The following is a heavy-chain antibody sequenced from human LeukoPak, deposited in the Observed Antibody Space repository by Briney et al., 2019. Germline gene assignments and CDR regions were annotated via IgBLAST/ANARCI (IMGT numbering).Heavy chain of an antibody. CDR1: GFTFSSYW. D-gene: IGHD3-10*01. Sequence: PGGSLRLSCAASGFTFSSYWMHWVGQAPGKGLVWVSRIRSVGSSTSYADSVKGRFTISRDNAKNPLYLQMNSMRAEDTAVYYCARDPFGESSYWGRGTLVTASS. J-gene: IGHJ4*02. V-gene: IGHV3-74*01. CDR3: ARDPFGESSY. CDR2: IRSVGSST.